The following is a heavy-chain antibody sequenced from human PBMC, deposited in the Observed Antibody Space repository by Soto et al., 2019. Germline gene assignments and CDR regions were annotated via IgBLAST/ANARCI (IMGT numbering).Heavy chain of an antibody. CDR3: AKEAEENENVPIPGDN. CDR2: LSGSGTMR. CDR1: VFSFRNYA. D-gene: IGHD1-1*01. J-gene: IGHJ4*02. Sequence: HPGGSLRLSCAASVFSFRNYAMTWVRQAPGKGLEWVSGLSGSGTMRYYADSVRGRFIISRDNAKNTLFLQMDNLRVEDSAVYYCAKEAEENENVPIPGDNWGQGTPVTVSS. V-gene: IGHV3-23*01.